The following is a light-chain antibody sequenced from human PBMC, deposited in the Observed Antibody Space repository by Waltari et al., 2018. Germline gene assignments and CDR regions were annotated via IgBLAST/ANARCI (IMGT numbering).Light chain of an antibody. CDR3: QQSYNSPFT. CDR1: QSIACY. J-gene: IGKJ3*01. CDR2: AAS. V-gene: IGKV1-39*01. Sequence: DMQMTQSPSSLSASVGDRVTITCRASQSIACYLNWYRQKPGKAPRLLIYAASSLQSGVPSRFSGSGSGTDFTLTISSLQPEDFATYYCQQSYNSPFTFGPGTKVDIK.